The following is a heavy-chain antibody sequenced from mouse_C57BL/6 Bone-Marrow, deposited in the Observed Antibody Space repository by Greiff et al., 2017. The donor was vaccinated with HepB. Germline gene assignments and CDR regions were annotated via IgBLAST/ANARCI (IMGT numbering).Heavy chain of an antibody. V-gene: IGHV5-17*01. J-gene: IGHJ4*01. CDR1: GFTFSDYG. D-gene: IGHD2-3*01. CDR3: ARRGYYAYYYAMDY. CDR2: ISSGSSTI. Sequence: EVNVVESGGGLVKPGGSLKLSCAASGFTFSDYGMHWVRQAPEKGLEWVAYISSGSSTIYYADTVKGRFTISRDNAKNTLFLQMTSLRSEDTAMYYCARRGYYAYYYAMDYWGQGTSVTVSS.